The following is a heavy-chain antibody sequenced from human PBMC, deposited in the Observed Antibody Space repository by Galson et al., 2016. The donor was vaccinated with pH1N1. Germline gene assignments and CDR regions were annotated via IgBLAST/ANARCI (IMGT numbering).Heavy chain of an antibody. CDR3: AKRTGRDFDY. CDR2: INTGNGNT. J-gene: IGHJ4*02. D-gene: IGHD1/OR15-1a*01. Sequence: SVKVSCKASGYTFTSNAIHWVRQAPGQRLEWMGWINTGNGNTKYSQNFQGRVTITRDTSASTAYMELSSLRSEDTAVYYCAKRTGRDFDYWGQGTLVTVSS. V-gene: IGHV1-3*04. CDR1: GYTFTSNA.